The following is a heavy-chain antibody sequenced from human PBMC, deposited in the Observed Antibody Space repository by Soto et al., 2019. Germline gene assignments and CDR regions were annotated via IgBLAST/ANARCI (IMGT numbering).Heavy chain of an antibody. Sequence: QVQLVQSGAEVKKPGSSVKVSCKASGGTFSSYAISWVRQAPGQGLEWMGGIIPIFGTANYAQKFQGRVTITADESTRTAYMELSSLIPDDTAVYYCARDSYGGSCTDFDYWGQRTLVTVSS. J-gene: IGHJ4*02. CDR2: IIPIFGTA. CDR1: GGTFSSYA. D-gene: IGHD1-26*01. V-gene: IGHV1-69*12. CDR3: ARDSYGGSCTDFDY.